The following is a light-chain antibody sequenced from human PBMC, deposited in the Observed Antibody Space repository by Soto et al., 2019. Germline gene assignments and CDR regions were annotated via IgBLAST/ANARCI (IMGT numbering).Light chain of an antibody. Sequence: QSVLTQPASVSGSPGQSITISCTGTSSDVGAYNYVSWFQHHPGKAPKLIIYDVSNRPSGVSNRFSGSKSGSTASLTISGLQADDEADYYCNSYTTISTGVFGGGTKLTVL. CDR3: NSYTTISTGV. V-gene: IGLV2-14*03. CDR2: DVS. J-gene: IGLJ3*02. CDR1: SSDVGAYNY.